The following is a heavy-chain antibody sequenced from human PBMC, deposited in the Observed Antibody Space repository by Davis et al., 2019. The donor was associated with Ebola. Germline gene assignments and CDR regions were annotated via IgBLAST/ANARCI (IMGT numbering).Heavy chain of an antibody. CDR2: TSYDETYK. V-gene: IGHV3-30*03. CDR1: GFTFSLYG. D-gene: IGHD2-2*01. J-gene: IGHJ4*02. CDR3: AREGKYRDESRTFDY. Sequence: GGSLRLSCTASGFTFSLYGFHWVRQAPGAGLEWVAITSYDETYKNYADSVRGRFPISKDNSKNTLYLQMNSLRAEDTAVYYCAREGKYRDESRTFDYWGQGTLVTVSS.